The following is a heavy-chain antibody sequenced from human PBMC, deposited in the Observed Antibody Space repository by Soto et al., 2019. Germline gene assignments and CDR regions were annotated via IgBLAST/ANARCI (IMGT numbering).Heavy chain of an antibody. V-gene: IGHV3-21*04. J-gene: IGHJ3*02. D-gene: IGHD3-3*01. Sequence: GGSLRLSCAASGFTFSSYSMNWVRQAPGKGLEWVSFIISSSSYIYYADSLKGRFTISRDNAKNSLYLQMNSLRVEDTALYYCAKGSDVMSYYWSGTTWHALDIWGKGTIVTVSS. CDR2: IISSSSYI. CDR3: AKGSDVMSYYWSGTTWHALDI. CDR1: GFTFSSYS.